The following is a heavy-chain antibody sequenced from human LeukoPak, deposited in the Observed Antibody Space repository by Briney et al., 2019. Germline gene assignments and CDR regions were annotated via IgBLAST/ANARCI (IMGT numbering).Heavy chain of an antibody. J-gene: IGHJ5*02. V-gene: IGHV5-51*01. CDR3: ACRDLTSTWSFP. CDR2: IYPGDSRI. CDR1: GYSFTSYW. Sequence: GESLKISCQGFGYSFTSYWIGRVRQMPGKGMEWMGVIYPGDSRIRYNPSFQGQVTISVDKSISTACLQWVSLKASDTAMYYCACRDLTSTWSFPWGQGTLVTVSS. D-gene: IGHD6-13*01.